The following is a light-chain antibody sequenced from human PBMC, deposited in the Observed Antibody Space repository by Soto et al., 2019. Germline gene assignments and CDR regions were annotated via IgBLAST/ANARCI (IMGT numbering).Light chain of an antibody. CDR3: SSYTSSNTPYV. Sequence: QSALTQPASVSGSPGQSITISCTGSSSDVGGYNFVSWYQHHPGKAPKLILYEVTTRPSGVSSRFSGSKSGNTASLTISGLQADDEANHYCSSYTSSNTPYVFGTGTKVTV. CDR2: EVT. J-gene: IGLJ1*01. V-gene: IGLV2-14*01. CDR1: SSDVGGYNF.